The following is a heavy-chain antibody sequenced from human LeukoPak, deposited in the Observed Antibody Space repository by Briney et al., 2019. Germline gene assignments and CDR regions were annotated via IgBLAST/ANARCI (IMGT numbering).Heavy chain of an antibody. CDR2: ISGSGGSS. CDR1: GFTFSGSA. V-gene: IGHV3-23*01. Sequence: GGSLRLSCAASGFTFSGSAMSWVRQAPGKGLDWVSVISGSGGSSYYADSVKGRFTISRDNSKNTLYLQMNSLRAEDTAVYYCAREKQGYSSGWYGYWGQGTLVTVSS. D-gene: IGHD6-19*01. J-gene: IGHJ4*02. CDR3: AREKQGYSSGWYGY.